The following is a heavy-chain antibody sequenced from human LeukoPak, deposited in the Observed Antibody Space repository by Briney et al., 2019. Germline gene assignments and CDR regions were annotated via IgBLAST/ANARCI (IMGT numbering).Heavy chain of an antibody. J-gene: IGHJ4*02. D-gene: IGHD3-9*01. V-gene: IGHV3-64D*06. Sequence: PGGSLRLSCSASRFTFSSYAMHWVRQAPGKGLEYVSAISSNGGSTYYADSVKGRFTISRDNSKNTLYLQMSSLRAEDTAVYYCVKGGYDILTGYYLFDYWGQGTLVTVSS. CDR1: RFTFSSYA. CDR2: ISSNGGST. CDR3: VKGGYDILTGYYLFDY.